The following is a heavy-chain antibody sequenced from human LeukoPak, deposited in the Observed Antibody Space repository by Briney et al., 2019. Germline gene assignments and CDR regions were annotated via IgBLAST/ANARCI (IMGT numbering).Heavy chain of an antibody. CDR1: GGSFRGYY. D-gene: IGHD3-10*01. CDR2: INHSGST. Sequence: PSETLSLTCAVYGGSFRGYYWSWIRQPPGKGLEWIGEINHSGSTNYNPSLKSRVTISVDTSKNQFSLKLSSVTAADTAVYYCARLLYYGSGSPEGYWGQGTLATVSS. CDR3: ARLLYYGSGSPEGY. V-gene: IGHV4-34*01. J-gene: IGHJ4*02.